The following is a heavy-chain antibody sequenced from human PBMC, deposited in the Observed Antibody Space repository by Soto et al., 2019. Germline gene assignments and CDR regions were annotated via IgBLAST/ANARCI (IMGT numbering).Heavy chain of an antibody. V-gene: IGHV3-23*01. CDR1: GFTFSSYA. CDR2: ISGSGGST. J-gene: IGHJ6*02. D-gene: IGHD3-16*01. CDR3: AKGGGELPGYYYYGMDV. Sequence: PGGSLRLSCAASGFTFSSYAMSWVRQAPGKGLEWVSAISGSGGSTYYADSVKGRFTISRDNSKNTLYLQMNSLRAEDTAVYYCAKGGGELPGYYYYGMDVWGQGTTVTVSS.